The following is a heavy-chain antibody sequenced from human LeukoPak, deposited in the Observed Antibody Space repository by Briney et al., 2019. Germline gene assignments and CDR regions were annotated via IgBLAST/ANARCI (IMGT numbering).Heavy chain of an antibody. CDR1: GYTFTGYY. J-gene: IGHJ4*02. CDR3: ARGGPYYYDSSGLFDY. V-gene: IGHV1-2*02. D-gene: IGHD3-22*01. Sequence: ASVKVPCKASGYTFTGYYMHWVRQAPGQGLEWMGWINPNSGGTNYAQKFQGRVTMTRDTSISTAYMELSRLRSDDTAVYYCARGGPYYYDSSGLFDYWGQGTLVTVSS. CDR2: INPNSGGT.